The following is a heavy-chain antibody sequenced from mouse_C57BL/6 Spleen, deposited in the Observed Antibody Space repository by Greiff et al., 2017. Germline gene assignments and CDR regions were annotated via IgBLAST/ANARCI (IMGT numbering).Heavy chain of an antibody. CDR2: INYDGSST. CDR1: GFTFSAYY. D-gene: IGHD3-2*02. Sequence: EVKLMVSEGGLVQPGSSMKLSCTASGFTFSAYYMALVRQVPETGLEWVSNINYDGSSTYYLDSLKSRFIILRDNAKNILYLQMSSLKSEDTATYYCAREGDSSGYYAMDDWGQGTSVTVSS. V-gene: IGHV5-16*01. J-gene: IGHJ4*01. CDR3: AREGDSSGYYAMDD.